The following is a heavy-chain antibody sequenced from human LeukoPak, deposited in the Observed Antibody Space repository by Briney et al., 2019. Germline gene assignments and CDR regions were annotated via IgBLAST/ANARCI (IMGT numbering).Heavy chain of an antibody. CDR2: ISSSGSP. D-gene: IGHD2-2*01. V-gene: IGHV4-4*09. Sequence: PSETLSLTCTVSGGSISNYHWSWIRQPSGKGLEWIGYISSSGSPSYNPSLKSRVTMSLDTSKSQFSLELRSVTAADTAVYYCAKSRPVVVPGRTYYSYYYYMDVWGKGATVTVSS. J-gene: IGHJ6*03. CDR1: GGSISNYH. CDR3: AKSRPVVVPGRTYYSYYYYMDV.